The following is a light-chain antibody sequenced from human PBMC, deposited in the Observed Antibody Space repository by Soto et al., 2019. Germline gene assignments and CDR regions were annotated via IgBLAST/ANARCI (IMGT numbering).Light chain of an antibody. Sequence: DLQRTPSPSTLSSSVGDRFPITVRASHSISRGLAWYQQKPGKAPNLLIYDASTLESGVPSRFSGSGSGTEFTLTISSLQTDDFANYYCQHYNSYSEAVGQGTQVDIK. V-gene: IGKV1-5*01. CDR3: QHYNSYSEA. CDR2: DAS. J-gene: IGKJ1*01. CDR1: HSISRG.